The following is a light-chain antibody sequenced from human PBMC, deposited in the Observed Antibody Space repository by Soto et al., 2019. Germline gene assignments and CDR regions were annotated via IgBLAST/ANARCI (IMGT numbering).Light chain of an antibody. J-gene: IGLJ3*02. CDR1: SSNIGTNY. V-gene: IGLV1-51*01. CDR2: DNS. Sequence: QSVLTQPPSVSAAPGQKVTISCSGSSSNIGTNYVSWYQQLPGRAPKLVIFDNSKRPSGIPDRFSGSKSGSSATLGVTGLQTGDEADYYCGTWDSDLSAEVFRGGTKLTVL. CDR3: GTWDSDLSAEV.